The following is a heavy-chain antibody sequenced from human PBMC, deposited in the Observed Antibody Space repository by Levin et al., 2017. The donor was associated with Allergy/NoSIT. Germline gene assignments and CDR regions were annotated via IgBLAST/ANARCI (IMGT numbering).Heavy chain of an antibody. CDR3: AREDLDYSYGLDY. D-gene: IGHD5-18*01. CDR1: GFTFSSYG. J-gene: IGHJ4*02. Sequence: GGSLRLSCAASGFTFSSYGMHWVRQAPGKGLECVAVIWYDGSNKYYADSVKGRFTISRDNSKNTLYLQMNSLRAEDTAVYYCAREDLDYSYGLDYWGQGTLVTVSS. V-gene: IGHV3-33*01. CDR2: IWYDGSNK.